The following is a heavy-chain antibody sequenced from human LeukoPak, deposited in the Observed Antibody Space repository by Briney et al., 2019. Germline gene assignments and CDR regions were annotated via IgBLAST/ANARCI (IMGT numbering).Heavy chain of an antibody. CDR1: VYTFTGSY. Sequence: APVKVSCKASVYTFTGSYIHWVRQAPGHRLEWMGWINPNRGGTNYAQKFQGTVTMTRDTSISTAYMELSRLRSDDTAVYYCARGGDTIFGVVIIGFDYWGQGTLVTVSS. V-gene: IGHV1-2*02. D-gene: IGHD3-3*01. CDR2: INPNRGGT. J-gene: IGHJ4*02. CDR3: ARGGDTIFGVVIIGFDY.